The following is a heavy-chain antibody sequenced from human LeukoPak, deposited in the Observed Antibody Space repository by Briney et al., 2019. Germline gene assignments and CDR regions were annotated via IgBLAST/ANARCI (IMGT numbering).Heavy chain of an antibody. Sequence: KPSETLSLTCTVSGGSISSYYWSWLRQPPGKGLEWIAYIVDSERIYYNPSLKSRLILSLDTSENQFSLNLGSMTAADTAVYFCASGYGSGWFDAWGQGTLVAVSS. J-gene: IGHJ5*02. V-gene: IGHV4-59*06. D-gene: IGHD5-12*01. CDR2: IVDSERI. CDR3: ASGYGSGWFDA. CDR1: GGSISSYY.